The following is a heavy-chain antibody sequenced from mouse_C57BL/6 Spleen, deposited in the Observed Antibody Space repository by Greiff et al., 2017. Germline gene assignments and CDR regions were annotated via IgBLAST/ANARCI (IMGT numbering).Heavy chain of an antibody. V-gene: IGHV5-4*01. J-gene: IGHJ4*01. CDR1: GFTFSSYA. CDR3: ARDGGDY. Sequence: EVQVVESGGGLVKPGGSLKLSCAASGFTFSSYAMSWVRQTPEKRLEWVATISDGGSYTYYPDNVKGRFTISRDNAKNNLYLQMSHLKSEDTAMYYCARDGGDYWGQGTSVTVSS. CDR2: ISDGGSYT.